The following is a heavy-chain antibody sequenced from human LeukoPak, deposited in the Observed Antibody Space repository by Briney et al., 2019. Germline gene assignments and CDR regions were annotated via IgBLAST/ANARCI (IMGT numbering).Heavy chain of an antibody. CDR3: ARGAGRYYYYMDV. V-gene: IGHV4-61*02. CDR1: GGSISSGSYY. D-gene: IGHD6-13*01. J-gene: IGHJ6*03. Sequence: SETLSLTCTVSGGSISSGSYYWSWIRQPAGRGLEWIGRIYTSGSTDYNPSLKSRVTISVDTTKNQFSLKLSSVTAADTAVYYCARGAGRYYYYMDVWGKGTTVTVSS. CDR2: IYTSGST.